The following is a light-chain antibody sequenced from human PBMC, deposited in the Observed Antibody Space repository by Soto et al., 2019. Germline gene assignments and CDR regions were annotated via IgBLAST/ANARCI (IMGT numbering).Light chain of an antibody. CDR2: SNN. CDR1: TSNIGINT. CDR3: AAWDDSLNAWL. V-gene: IGLV1-44*01. J-gene: IGLJ3*02. Sequence: QSVLSQPPSASETPGQRVTISCSGSTSNIGINTVNWYQQLPGTAPKLLIYSNNQRPSGVPDRFSGSKSGTSASLAISGLQSEDEADYYCAAWDDSLNAWLFGGGTK.